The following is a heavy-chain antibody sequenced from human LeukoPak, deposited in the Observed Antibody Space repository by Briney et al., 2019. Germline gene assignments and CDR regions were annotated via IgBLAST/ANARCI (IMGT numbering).Heavy chain of an antibody. D-gene: IGHD3-10*01. CDR2: ISYDGSNK. Sequence: PGGSLRLSCAASGFTFSSYAMHWVRQAPGKGLEWVAVISYDGSNKYYADSVKGRFTISRDNSKNTLYLQMNSLRAEDTAVYYCATGSSSPYYYYSMDVWGKGTTVTVSS. CDR3: ATGSSSPYYYYSMDV. V-gene: IGHV3-30-3*01. CDR1: GFTFSSYA. J-gene: IGHJ6*04.